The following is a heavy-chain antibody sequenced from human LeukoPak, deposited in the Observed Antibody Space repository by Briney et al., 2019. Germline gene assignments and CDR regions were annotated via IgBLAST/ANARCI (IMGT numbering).Heavy chain of an antibody. J-gene: IGHJ4*02. V-gene: IGHV3-30-3*01. CDR1: GFTFSSYA. CDR3: ARARWRYYDSSGYYRGEQYFDY. D-gene: IGHD3-22*01. Sequence: GGSLRLSCAPSGFTFSSYAMHWVRQAPGKGLEWVAVISYDGSNKYYADSVKGRFTISRDNSKNTLYLQMNSLRAEDTAVYYCARARWRYYDSSGYYRGEQYFDYWGQGTLVTVSS. CDR2: ISYDGSNK.